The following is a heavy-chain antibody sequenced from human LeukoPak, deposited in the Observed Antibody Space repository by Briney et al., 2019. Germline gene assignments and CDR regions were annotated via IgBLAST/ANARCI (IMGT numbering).Heavy chain of an antibody. J-gene: IGHJ4*02. Sequence: GGSLRLSCAASGFTFSSYAMHWVRQAPGKGLEWVAVISYDGSNKYYADSVKGRFTISRDNSKNTLYLQMNSLRAEDTAVYYCARDLGSDFWSGQFDYWGQGTLVTVSS. D-gene: IGHD3-3*01. CDR1: GFTFSSYA. V-gene: IGHV3-30-3*01. CDR3: ARDLGSDFWSGQFDY. CDR2: ISYDGSNK.